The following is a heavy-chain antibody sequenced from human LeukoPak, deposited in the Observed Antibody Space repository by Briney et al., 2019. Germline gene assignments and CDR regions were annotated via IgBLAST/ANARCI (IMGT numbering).Heavy chain of an antibody. V-gene: IGHV3-30*02. Sequence: GGSLRLSCAASGFTFSDYGMHWVRQAPGKGLEWVAFIRFDGSNKYYADSVRGRFTISRDNSKNTLYVEMDSLRAEDTAVYYCARDIRSHYFDYWGQGTLVTVSS. CDR2: IRFDGSNK. CDR1: GFTFSDYG. J-gene: IGHJ4*02. CDR3: ARDIRSHYFDY.